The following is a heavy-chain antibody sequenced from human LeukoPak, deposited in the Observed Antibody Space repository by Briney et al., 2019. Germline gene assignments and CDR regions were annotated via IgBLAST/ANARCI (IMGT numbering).Heavy chain of an antibody. D-gene: IGHD1-14*01. CDR1: GGSISSYY. V-gene: IGHV4-59*01. Sequence: SETLSLTCTVSGGSISSYYWSWIRQPPGKGLESIGYIYYSGSTNYNPSLKSRVTISVDTSKNQFSLKLSSVTAADTAVYYCARGPETPYYYYYMDVWGKGTTVTVSS. J-gene: IGHJ6*03. CDR2: IYYSGST. CDR3: ARGPETPYYYYYMDV.